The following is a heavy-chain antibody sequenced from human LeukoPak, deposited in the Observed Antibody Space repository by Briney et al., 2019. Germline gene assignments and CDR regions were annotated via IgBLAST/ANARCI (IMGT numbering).Heavy chain of an antibody. J-gene: IGHJ4*02. CDR2: IKSDGTST. V-gene: IGHV3-74*01. CDR3: ARGPWGDSGFDY. D-gene: IGHD2-21*01. Sequence: GGSLRLSCAASGFTFSSYWMHWVRQAPGKGLVWVSRIKSDGTSTNYADSVKGRFTISRDNAKNTLYLQMNSLRAEDTAVYYCARGPWGDSGFDYWGQGTLVTVSS. CDR1: GFTFSSYW.